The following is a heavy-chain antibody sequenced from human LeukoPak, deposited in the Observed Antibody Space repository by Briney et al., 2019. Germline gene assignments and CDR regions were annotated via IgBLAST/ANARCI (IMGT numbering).Heavy chain of an antibody. CDR2: IYPGDSDT. D-gene: IGHD3-22*01. Sequence: GESLKISCKGSGYSFTSYWIGWLRQLPGKGLEWMGIIYPGDSDTRYSPSFQGQVTISADKSISTAYLQWSSLKALDTAMYYCARQNSDSPNNYYDSSGYSLDYWGQGTLVTVSS. CDR3: ARQNSDSPNNYYDSSGYSLDY. J-gene: IGHJ4*02. V-gene: IGHV5-51*01. CDR1: GYSFTSYW.